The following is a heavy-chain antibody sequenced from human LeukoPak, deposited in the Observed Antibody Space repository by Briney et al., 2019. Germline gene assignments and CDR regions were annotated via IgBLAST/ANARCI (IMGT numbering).Heavy chain of an antibody. CDR1: GGSFSVYY. Sequence: PSETLSLTCAVYGGSFSVYYWSWIRQPPGKGLEWIGEINHSGSTNYNPSLKSRVTISVDTSKNQFSLKLSSVTAADTAVYYCERGLALEWLLYPALGDDYWGQGTLVTVSS. CDR2: INHSGST. V-gene: IGHV4-34*01. J-gene: IGHJ4*02. D-gene: IGHD3-3*01. CDR3: ERGLALEWLLYPALGDDY.